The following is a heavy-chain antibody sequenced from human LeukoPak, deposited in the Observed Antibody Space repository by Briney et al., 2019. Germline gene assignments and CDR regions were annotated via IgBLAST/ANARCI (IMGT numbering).Heavy chain of an antibody. J-gene: IGHJ2*01. V-gene: IGHV3-9*01. CDR1: GFSFGGYA. D-gene: IGHD2-21*02. CDR3: VKSGGYATAIRYFDL. CDR2: ISWNSGDI. Sequence: SLRLSSAASGFSFGGYALHWVRQAPGKGLEWVASISWNSGDIVHADSVKGRFTISRDNAKNSLYLQMDSLRTEDTALYYCVKSGGYATAIRYFDLWGRGTLVTVSS.